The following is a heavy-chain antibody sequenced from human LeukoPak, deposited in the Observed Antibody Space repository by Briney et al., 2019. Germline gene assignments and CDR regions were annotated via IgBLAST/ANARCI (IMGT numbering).Heavy chain of an antibody. CDR3: ARPPFGNYGMDV. CDR1: GGTFSSYA. J-gene: IGHJ6*02. Sequence: SVKVSCKASGGTFSSYAISWVRQAPGQGLEWMGRTIPIFGIANYAQKFQGRVTITADKSTSTAYMELSSLRSEDTAVYYCARPPFGNYGMDVWGQGTTVTVSS. D-gene: IGHD3-10*01. V-gene: IGHV1-69*04. CDR2: TIPIFGIA.